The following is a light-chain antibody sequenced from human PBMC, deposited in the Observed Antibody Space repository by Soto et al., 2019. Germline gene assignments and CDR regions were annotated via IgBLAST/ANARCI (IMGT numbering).Light chain of an antibody. Sequence: QSVLAQPPSASGSPGQSVTISCTGTSSDVGGYNYVSWYQQHPGKAPKLMIYDVSSRPSGVPDRFSGSKSGNTASLTVSGLQAEDEADYYCSSYAGTHIVFGPGTKVTVL. J-gene: IGLJ1*01. CDR1: SSDVGGYNY. V-gene: IGLV2-8*01. CDR2: DVS. CDR3: SSYAGTHIV.